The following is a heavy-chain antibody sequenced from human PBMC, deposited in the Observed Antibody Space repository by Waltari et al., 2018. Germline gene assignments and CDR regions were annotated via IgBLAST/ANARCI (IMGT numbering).Heavy chain of an antibody. CDR3: AKRAYSSSWFWFDP. V-gene: IGHV3-23*01. J-gene: IGHJ5*02. CDR1: GFTFGTYA. Sequence: EVQLLESGGGLVQPGGSLRLSCAASGFTFGTYATRWVRQAPGKGLEWVSSISDNARSTYYADSVKGRFTISRDNSKNALYLQMNSLRAEDTAVYYCAKRAYSSSWFWFDPWGQGTLVTVSS. D-gene: IGHD6-13*01. CDR2: ISDNARST.